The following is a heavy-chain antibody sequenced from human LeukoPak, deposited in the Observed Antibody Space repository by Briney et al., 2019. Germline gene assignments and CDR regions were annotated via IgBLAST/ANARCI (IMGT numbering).Heavy chain of an antibody. CDR2: IRSKANSYAT. CDR3: TRHGSIHDY. D-gene: IGHD2-2*03. J-gene: IGHJ4*02. CDR1: GFTFSGSA. Sequence: PGGSLRLSCAASGFTFSGSAMHWVRQASGKGLEWVGRIRSKANSYATAYAASVKGRFTVSRDDSKNTAYLQMNSLKTEDTAVYYCTRHGSIHDYWGQGTLVTVSS. V-gene: IGHV3-73*01.